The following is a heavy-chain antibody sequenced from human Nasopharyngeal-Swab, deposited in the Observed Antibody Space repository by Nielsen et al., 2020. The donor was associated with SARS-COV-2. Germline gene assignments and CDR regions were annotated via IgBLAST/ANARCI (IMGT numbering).Heavy chain of an antibody. V-gene: IGHV3-23*01. CDR2: ISGSGGST. J-gene: IGHJ6*02. CDR3: AKENGDSNYYYGMDV. Sequence: GESLKISCAASGFTFSSYGMHWVRQAPGKGLEWVSAISGSGGSTYYADSVKGRFTISRDNSKNTLYLQMNSLRAEDTAVYYCAKENGDSNYYYGMDVWGQGTTVTVSS. CDR1: GFTFSSYG. D-gene: IGHD4-17*01.